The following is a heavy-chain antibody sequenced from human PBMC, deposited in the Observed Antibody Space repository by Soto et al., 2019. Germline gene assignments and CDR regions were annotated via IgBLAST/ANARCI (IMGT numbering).Heavy chain of an antibody. Sequence: SETLSLTCTDSGGSISSGDYYWSWIRQPPGKGLEWIGYIYYSGSTYYNPSLKSRVTISVDTSKNQFSPKLSSVTAADTAVYYCARDLGYSASSQDGMDVWGQGTTVTVS. D-gene: IGHD5-18*01. V-gene: IGHV4-30-4*01. CDR3: ARDLGYSASSQDGMDV. CDR2: IYYSGST. CDR1: GGSISSGDYY. J-gene: IGHJ6*02.